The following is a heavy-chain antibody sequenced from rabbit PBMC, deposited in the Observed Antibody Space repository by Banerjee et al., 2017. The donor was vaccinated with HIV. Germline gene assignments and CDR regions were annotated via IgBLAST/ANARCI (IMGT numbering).Heavy chain of an antibody. J-gene: IGHJ2*01. D-gene: IGHD8-1*01. V-gene: IGHV1S7*01. CDR2: IDPVFGST. Sequence: QLKESGGGLVQPGGSLKLSCKASGFDFSSYYMSWVRQAPGKGLEWIGYIDPVFGSTYYASWVNGRFTISSHNAQNTLFLQLNSLTAADTATYFCARDAGSSYYRSDAFDPWGPGTLVTVS. CDR3: ARDAGSSYYRSDAFDP. CDR1: GFDFSSYY.